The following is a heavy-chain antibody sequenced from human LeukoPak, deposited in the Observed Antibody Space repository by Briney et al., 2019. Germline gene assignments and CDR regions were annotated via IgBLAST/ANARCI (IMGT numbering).Heavy chain of an antibody. CDR2: ISSSSSYI. CDR3: ARHLRYCSSTSCYIYYYMDV. CDR1: GFTFSSYS. V-gene: IGHV3-21*01. J-gene: IGHJ6*03. Sequence: GGSLRLSCAASGFTFSSYSMNWVRQAPGKGLEWVSSISSSSSYIYYADSVKGRFTISRDNAKNSLYLQMNSLRAEHTAVYYCARHLRYCSSTSCYIYYYMDVWGKGTTVTVSS. D-gene: IGHD2-2*02.